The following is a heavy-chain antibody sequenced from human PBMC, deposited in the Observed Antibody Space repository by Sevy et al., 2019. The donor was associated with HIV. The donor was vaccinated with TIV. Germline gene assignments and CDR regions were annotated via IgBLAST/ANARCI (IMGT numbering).Heavy chain of an antibody. D-gene: IGHD4-17*01. V-gene: IGHV3-11*01. J-gene: IGHJ6*02. CDR2: ISGSDNTI. CDR1: GFTFSDYY. Sequence: GGCLRLSCAASGFTFSDYYMSWIRQAPGKGLERLSYISGSDNTIYYADSVKGRFTISRDNAKNSLYLQMNNLRAEDTAVSYCARDHVKYGDLGDYYYYAMDVWGQGTSVVVSS. CDR3: ARDHVKYGDLGDYYYYAMDV.